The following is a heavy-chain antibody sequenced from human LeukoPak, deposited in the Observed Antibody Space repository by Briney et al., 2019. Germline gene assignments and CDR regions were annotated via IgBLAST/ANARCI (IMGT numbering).Heavy chain of an antibody. D-gene: IGHD5/OR15-5a*01. CDR2: ISSSSSTI. J-gene: IGHJ3*02. CDR3: VRDHHRRLYDSQARDTFDI. CDR1: GFTFSSYS. V-gene: IGHV3-48*01. Sequence: GGSLRLSCAASGFTFSSYSMNWVRQAPGKGLEWVSYISSSSSTIYYADSVKGRFTISRDNAKNSLHLQMNSLRAEDTAVYYCVRDHHRRLYDSQARDTFDIWGRGTMVTVSS.